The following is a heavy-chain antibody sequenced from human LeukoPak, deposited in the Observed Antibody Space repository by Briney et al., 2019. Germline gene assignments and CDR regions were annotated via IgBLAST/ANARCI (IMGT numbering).Heavy chain of an antibody. V-gene: IGHV4-59*08. CDR1: GGSISSDY. Sequence: SEALSLTCTVSGGSISSDYWQWIRQPPGKGLEWIGYIYNSGSNNYNPSLKSRVTISIDTSKNQFSLKLTSVAAADTAVYYCATRGYWGQGTLVTVSS. CDR3: ATRGY. D-gene: IGHD3-10*01. J-gene: IGHJ4*02. CDR2: IYNSGSN.